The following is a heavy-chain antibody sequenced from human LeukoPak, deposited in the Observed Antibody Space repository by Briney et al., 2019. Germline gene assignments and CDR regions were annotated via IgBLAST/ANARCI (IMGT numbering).Heavy chain of an antibody. CDR3: ARGGEQLVLGL. CDR1: GGTFSSYT. V-gene: IGHV1-69*02. D-gene: IGHD6-6*01. J-gene: IGHJ4*02. Sequence: GSSVKVSCKASGGTFSSYTISWVRQAPGQGLEWMGRIIPILGIANYAQKFQGRVTITVDKSTSTAYMELSSLRSEDTAVYYCARGGEQLVLGLWGQGTLVTVSS. CDR2: IIPILGIA.